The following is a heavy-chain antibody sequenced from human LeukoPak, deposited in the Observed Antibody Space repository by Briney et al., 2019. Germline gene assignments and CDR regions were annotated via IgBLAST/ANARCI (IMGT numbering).Heavy chain of an antibody. CDR2: IYYSGTT. D-gene: IGHD3-9*01. J-gene: IGHJ3*01. V-gene: IGHV4-59*03. Sequence: PSETLSLTCTVSGGSISSYYWSWIRQPPGKGLEWIGYIYYSGTTNYNPSLKSRVTVSTDMPKNEFSLELDSMTAADTAVYYCAASALGLYYYDSRGHSRGSGAYDVWGQGTMVAVSS. CDR1: GGSISSYY. CDR3: AASALGLYYYDSRGHSRGSGAYDV.